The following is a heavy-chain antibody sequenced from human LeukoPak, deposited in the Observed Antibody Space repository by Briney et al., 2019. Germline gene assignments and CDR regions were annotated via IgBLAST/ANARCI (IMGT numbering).Heavy chain of an antibody. CDR3: AMYTVTEPDY. Sequence: ASVKVSCKASGYTFTSYGISWVRQAPGQGLEWMGWISTYNGNTNYVQKFQGRVTMTRDTTTTTAYMELRSLRSDDAAVDYCAMYTVTEPDYWGQGTLVTVSS. CDR2: ISTYNGNT. J-gene: IGHJ4*02. D-gene: IGHD4-17*01. CDR1: GYTFTSYG. V-gene: IGHV1-18*01.